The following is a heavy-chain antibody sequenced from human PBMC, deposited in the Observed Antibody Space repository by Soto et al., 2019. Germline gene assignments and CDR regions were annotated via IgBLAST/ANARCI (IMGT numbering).Heavy chain of an antibody. CDR3: ARDEGSTVTSYGMDV. Sequence: EWIGYPYYSGGTYYNPSLKSRVTISVDTYKNQFSLKLSSVTAADTAVYYCARDEGSTVTSYGMDVWGQGT. V-gene: IGHV4-31*02. D-gene: IGHD4-17*01. J-gene: IGHJ6*02. CDR2: PYYSGGT.